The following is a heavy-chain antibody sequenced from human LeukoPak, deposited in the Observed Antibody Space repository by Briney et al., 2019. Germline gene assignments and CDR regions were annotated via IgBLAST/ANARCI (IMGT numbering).Heavy chain of an antibody. Sequence: GGSLRLSCAASGFTFDDYAMHWVRQAPGKGLEWVSGISGSGNRTYYADSVKGRFTISRDNSKNTLFLQMNSLRAEDTAVYYCAKNLYCGGGSCYPSALGMDVWGQGTTVTVSS. CDR1: GFTFDDYA. CDR2: ISGSGNRT. V-gene: IGHV3-23*01. CDR3: AKNLYCGGGSCYPSALGMDV. D-gene: IGHD2-15*01. J-gene: IGHJ6*02.